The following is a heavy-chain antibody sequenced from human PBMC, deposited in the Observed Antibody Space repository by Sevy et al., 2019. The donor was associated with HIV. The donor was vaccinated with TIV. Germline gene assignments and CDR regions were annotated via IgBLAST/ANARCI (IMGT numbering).Heavy chain of an antibody. CDR2: IRYDGSNK. CDR1: GFTFSTYD. D-gene: IGHD2-8*01. Sequence: GGSLRLSCAASGFTFSTYDMHWVRQAPGKGLEWVAYIRYDGSNKYYGDSVRGRFTISRDNSKSTLNVQLNSLRAEDTAVYYCARGRKTTQEWLEELDYYYGMDVWGQGTSVTVSS. J-gene: IGHJ6*02. CDR3: ARGRKTTQEWLEELDYYYGMDV. V-gene: IGHV3-30*02.